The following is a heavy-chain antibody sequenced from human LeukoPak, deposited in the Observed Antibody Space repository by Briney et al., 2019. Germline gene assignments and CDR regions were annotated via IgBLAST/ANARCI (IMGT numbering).Heavy chain of an antibody. Sequence: TGGSLRLSCVASGFTFSSYEMNWVRQAPGKGLEYVSAISSNGGSTYYANSVKGRFTISRDNSKNTLYLQMGSLRAEDMAVYYCARAYGSGSYYDYWGQGTLVTVSS. J-gene: IGHJ4*02. CDR3: ARAYGSGSYYDY. V-gene: IGHV3-64*01. CDR2: ISSNGGST. CDR1: GFTFSSYE. D-gene: IGHD3-10*01.